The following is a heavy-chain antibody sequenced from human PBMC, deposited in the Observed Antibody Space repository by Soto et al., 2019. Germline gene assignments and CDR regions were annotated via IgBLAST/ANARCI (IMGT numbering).Heavy chain of an antibody. CDR1: CGSFSTDY. V-gene: IGHV4-59*08. Sequence: SETLSLTCSVSCGSFSTDYCTWIRQPPGKGLEWIGYMYGTGSTNYNPSLKSRLTISVDTSNNQFSLKLSCVSAADTAVYYCARGSTGFFYGMDVWGQGTTVTVSS. CDR2: MYGTGST. CDR3: ARGSTGFFYGMDV. J-gene: IGHJ6*02.